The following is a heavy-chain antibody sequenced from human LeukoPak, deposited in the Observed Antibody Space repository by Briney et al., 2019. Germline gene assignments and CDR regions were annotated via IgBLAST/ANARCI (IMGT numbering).Heavy chain of an antibody. Sequence: GGSRRLSCAASGFTFSSYGMHWVRQAPGKGLEWVGVISYDGSNKYYADSVKGRFTISRDNSKNTLYLQMNSLRAEDTAVYYCAKAGAILWFGELSIDYWGQGTLVTVSS. D-gene: IGHD3-10*01. CDR1: GFTFSSYG. V-gene: IGHV3-30*18. CDR3: AKAGAILWFGELSIDY. CDR2: ISYDGSNK. J-gene: IGHJ4*02.